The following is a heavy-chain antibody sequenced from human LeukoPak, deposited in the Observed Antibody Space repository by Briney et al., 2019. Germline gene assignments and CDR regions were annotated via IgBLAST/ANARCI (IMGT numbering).Heavy chain of an antibody. D-gene: IGHD1-26*01. CDR1: GFTFSSYA. CDR3: ARDWSDPVGVHEWFDP. CDR2: ISYDGSNK. J-gene: IGHJ5*02. Sequence: GGSLRLSCAASGFTFSSYAMHWVRQAPGKGLEWVAVISYDGSNKYYADSVKGRFTISRDNSKNTLYLQMNSLRAEDTAVYYCARDWSDPVGVHEWFDPWGQGTLVTVSS. V-gene: IGHV3-30-3*01.